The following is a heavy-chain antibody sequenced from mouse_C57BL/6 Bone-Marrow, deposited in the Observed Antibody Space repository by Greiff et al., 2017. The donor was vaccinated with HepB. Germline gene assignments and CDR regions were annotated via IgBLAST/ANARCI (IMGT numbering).Heavy chain of an antibody. D-gene: IGHD2-12*01. CDR1: GFSLTSYG. CDR3: ARNSDYSLYYAMDY. CDR2: IWSGGST. V-gene: IGHV2-2*01. J-gene: IGHJ4*01. Sequence: QVQLQQSGPGLVQPSQSLSITCTVSGFSLTSYGVHWVRQSPGKGLEWLGVIWSGGSTDYNAAFISRLSISKDNSKSQVFVKMNSLQADDTAIYYCARNSDYSLYYAMDYWGQGTSVTVSS.